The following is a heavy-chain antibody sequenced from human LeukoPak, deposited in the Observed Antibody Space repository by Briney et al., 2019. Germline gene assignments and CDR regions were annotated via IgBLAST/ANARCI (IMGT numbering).Heavy chain of an antibody. CDR1: DGSISSHY. Sequence: SETLSLTCTVSDGSISSHYWSWIRQPPGKGLEWNGYIYYSGSTNYNPSLKSRVTISVDTSKNQFSLKVSSVTAADTAIYYCARVIVVPAADNWFDPWGQGTLVTVSS. J-gene: IGHJ5*02. CDR2: IYYSGST. CDR3: ARVIVVPAADNWFDP. V-gene: IGHV4-59*11. D-gene: IGHD2-2*01.